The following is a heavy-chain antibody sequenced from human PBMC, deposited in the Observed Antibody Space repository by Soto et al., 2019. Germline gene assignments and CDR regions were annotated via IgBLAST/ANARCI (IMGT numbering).Heavy chain of an antibody. V-gene: IGHV4-39*01. J-gene: IGHJ5*02. D-gene: IGHD5-18*01. Sequence: SDKLPHTWTVSGGSISSSCYFWGWIRQPLGKGLEWIGSIYYSGSTYYNPSLKRRVTISVDTSKNQFSLKLSSVTAADTAVYYCARRIQLWNWFAPWGQGTLVTVSS. CDR2: IYYSGST. CDR3: ARRIQLWNWFAP. CDR1: GGSISSSCYF.